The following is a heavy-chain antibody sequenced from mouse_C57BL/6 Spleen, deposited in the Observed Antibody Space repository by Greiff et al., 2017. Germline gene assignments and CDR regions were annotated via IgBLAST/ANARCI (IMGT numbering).Heavy chain of an antibody. CDR1: GYTFTDYY. D-gene: IGHD2-4*01. Sequence: VQLQQSGPELVKPGASVKISCKASGYTFTDYYMNWVKQSHGKSLEWIGDINPNNGGTSYNQKFKGKATLTVDKSSSTAYMELRSLTSEDSAVYYCASTMIYDRLVAYWGQGTLVTVSA. CDR2: INPNNGGT. J-gene: IGHJ3*01. V-gene: IGHV1-26*01. CDR3: ASTMIYDRLVAY.